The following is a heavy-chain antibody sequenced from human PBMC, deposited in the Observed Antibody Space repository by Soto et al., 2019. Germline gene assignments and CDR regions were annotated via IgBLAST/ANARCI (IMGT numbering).Heavy chain of an antibody. D-gene: IGHD4-17*01. CDR2: ISAGNGNT. Sequence: SSVKVPCKTSGYTFTIYAMHGVRQAPGQRLDRMRFISAGNGNTKYSQKFQGRVTITRDTSASTAYMELSSLRSEDTAVYYCARVTRGQAPFSYCDYQVQYYYYYYMDVWGKGTTVTVSS. CDR1: GYTFTIYA. J-gene: IGHJ6*03. CDR3: ARVTRGQAPFSYCDYQVQYYYYYYMDV. V-gene: IGHV1-3*01.